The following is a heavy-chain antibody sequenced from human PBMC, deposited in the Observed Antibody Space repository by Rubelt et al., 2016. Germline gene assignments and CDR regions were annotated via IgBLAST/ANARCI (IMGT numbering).Heavy chain of an antibody. CDR1: GGSISGYY. D-gene: IGHD1-26*01. CDR3: VRPRQGDPKGWFDP. Sequence: QVQLQQWGAGLLKPSETLSLTCTVSGGSISGYYWSWIRQPPGKGLEWIGYIYYSGSTKYNPSLKSRVTISLDTSKNQFSLSLTSGTATDTAVYYCVRPRQGDPKGWFDPWGQGILVTVSP. V-gene: IGHV4-59*08. CDR2: IYYSGST. J-gene: IGHJ5*02.